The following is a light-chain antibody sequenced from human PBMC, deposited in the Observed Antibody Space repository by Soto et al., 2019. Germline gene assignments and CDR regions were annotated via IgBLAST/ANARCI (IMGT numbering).Light chain of an antibody. J-gene: IGKJ1*01. CDR3: QQISSYPRT. V-gene: IGKV3-20*01. CDR1: KTVRNKY. CDR2: AAS. Sequence: EFVVTQSSGTLSLSPGESSTLCCRSSKTVRNKYLDWYQQKPGKAPRLLIYAASSRATGIPDRFSGGGSGTDSTLTISRLEPEDFATYYCQQISSYPRTFGQGTKVDIK.